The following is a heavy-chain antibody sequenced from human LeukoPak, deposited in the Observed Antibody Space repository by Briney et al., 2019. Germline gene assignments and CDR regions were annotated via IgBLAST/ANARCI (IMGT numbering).Heavy chain of an antibody. J-gene: IGHJ5*02. CDR3: ARVGCTNINCLNWFDP. D-gene: IGHD2-8*01. V-gene: IGHV1-2*02. Sequence: SVKVSCKSSGYTFTDYYLHWVRQAPGQGLEWMGWINPNSGGTKYAQKFQGRVTMTRDTSSSTAYMELSRLRSDDSAAYYCARVGCTNINCLNWFDPWGQGTLAIVSS. CDR1: GYTFTDYY. CDR2: INPNSGGT.